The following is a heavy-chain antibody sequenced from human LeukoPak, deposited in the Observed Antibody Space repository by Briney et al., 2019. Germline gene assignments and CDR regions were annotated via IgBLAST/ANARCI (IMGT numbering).Heavy chain of an antibody. CDR1: GFTFDDYA. J-gene: IGHJ4*02. CDR3: ARDESGSPKYYFDY. Sequence: GRSLRLSCAASGFTFDDYAMHWVRQAPGKGLEWVSGISWNSGSIGYADSVKGRFTISRDNSKNTLYLQMNSLRAEDTAVYYCARDESGSPKYYFDYWGQGTLVTVSS. CDR2: ISWNSGSI. V-gene: IGHV3-9*01. D-gene: IGHD1-26*01.